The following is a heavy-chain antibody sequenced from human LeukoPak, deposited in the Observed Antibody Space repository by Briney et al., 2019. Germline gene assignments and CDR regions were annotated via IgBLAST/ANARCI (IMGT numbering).Heavy chain of an antibody. Sequence: PSETLSLTCTVSGGSISSYYWSWIRQPPGKGLEWIGRIYTSGSTNYNPSLKSRVTMSVDTSKNQFSLKLSSVTAADTAVYYCARGNRSIDYPNLYGMDVWGQGTTVTVSS. CDR1: GGSISSYY. CDR2: IYTSGST. V-gene: IGHV4-4*07. D-gene: IGHD2/OR15-2a*01. J-gene: IGHJ6*02. CDR3: ARGNRSIDYPNLYGMDV.